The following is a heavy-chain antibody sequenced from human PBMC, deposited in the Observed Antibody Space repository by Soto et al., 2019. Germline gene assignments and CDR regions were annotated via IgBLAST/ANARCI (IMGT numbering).Heavy chain of an antibody. CDR1: GLTFSNYY. CDR2: VNEDGSEK. CDR3: ARENGDYYFDY. V-gene: IGHV3-7*01. Sequence: EVQLVESGGGLVQPGGSLRLSCAASGLTFSNYYMSWVRQAQGKGLEWVANVNEDGSEKYYVDSVKGRFTISRDNAKNSLYLQMNSLRAEDTAVYYCARENGDYYFDYWGQGTLVTVSS. D-gene: IGHD4-17*01. J-gene: IGHJ4*02.